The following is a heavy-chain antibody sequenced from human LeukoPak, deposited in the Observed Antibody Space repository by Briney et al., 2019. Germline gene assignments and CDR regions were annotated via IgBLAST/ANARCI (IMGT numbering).Heavy chain of an antibody. V-gene: IGHV1-2*02. CDR3: ARATSGVPAWFDP. Sequence: ASVKVTCKASGYTFTGYYMHWVRQAPGQGLEWMGWINPNSGGTNYAQKFQGRVTMTRDTSISTAYMELSRLRSDDTAVYYCARATSGVPAWFDPWGQGTLVTVSS. CDR2: INPNSGGT. D-gene: IGHD2-2*01. CDR1: GYTFTGYY. J-gene: IGHJ5*02.